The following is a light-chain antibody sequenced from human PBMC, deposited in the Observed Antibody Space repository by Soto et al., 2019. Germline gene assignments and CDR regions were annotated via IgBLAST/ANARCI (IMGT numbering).Light chain of an antibody. CDR2: GVT. Sequence: SVLTQPSSVCGSPGQSVTISCTGTSSDIGAYNYVSWYQQYPGKAPKLMIYGVTNRPSGVSNRFSGSKTGNTASLTISGLQAKAEADYYCFSHRSGDSHVFGTGTEVTVL. CDR3: FSHRSGDSHV. V-gene: IGLV2-14*01. CDR1: SSDIGAYNY. J-gene: IGLJ1*01.